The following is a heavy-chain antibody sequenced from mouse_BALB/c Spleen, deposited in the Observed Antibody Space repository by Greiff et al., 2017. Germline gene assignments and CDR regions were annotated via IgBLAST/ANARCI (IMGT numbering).Heavy chain of an antibody. Sequence: EVQLVESGGGLVQPKGSLKLSCAASGFTFNTYAMNWVRQAPGKGLEWVARIRSKSNNYATYYADSVKDRFTISRDDSQSMLYLQMNNLKTEDTAMYYCGRHYYGSSYAMDYWGQGTSVTVSS. V-gene: IGHV10-1*02. J-gene: IGHJ4*01. CDR2: IRSKSNNYAT. CDR1: GFTFNTYA. CDR3: GRHYYGSSYAMDY. D-gene: IGHD1-1*01.